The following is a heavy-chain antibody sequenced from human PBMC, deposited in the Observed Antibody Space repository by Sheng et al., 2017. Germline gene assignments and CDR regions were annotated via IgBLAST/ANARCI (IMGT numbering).Heavy chain of an antibody. D-gene: IGHD4-17*01. Sequence: EVQLVESGGGLVQPGGSLRLSCAASGFTFSSYWMLWVRQAPGKGLASVSRINSDGSSTNYADSVKGRFTISRDNAKNTLYLQMNSLRAEDTAVYYCARDTGTTVNYYYYYYMDVWGKGTTVTVSS. CDR1: GFTFSSYW. V-gene: IGHV3-74*01. J-gene: IGHJ6*03. CDR2: INSDGSST. CDR3: ARDTGTTVNYYYYYYMDV.